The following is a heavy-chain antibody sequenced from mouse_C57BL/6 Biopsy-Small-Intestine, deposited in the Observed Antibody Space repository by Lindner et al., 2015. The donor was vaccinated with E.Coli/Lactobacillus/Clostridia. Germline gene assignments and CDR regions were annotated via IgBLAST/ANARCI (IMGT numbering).Heavy chain of an antibody. V-gene: IGHV1-84*02. D-gene: IGHD1-1*01. J-gene: IGHJ1*03. CDR3: ARDQLLRLRYQYYYMDV. CDR1: GYTFTDYY. CDR2: IKPQSGGT. Sequence: SVKVSCKASGYTFTDYYIHWVRQAPGQGLEWVGWIKPQSGGTKFAAKFQGRVNMTRDTSVSTAYMELSSLRSDDTAVYYCARDQLLRLRYQYYYMDVWGKGTAVIVSS.